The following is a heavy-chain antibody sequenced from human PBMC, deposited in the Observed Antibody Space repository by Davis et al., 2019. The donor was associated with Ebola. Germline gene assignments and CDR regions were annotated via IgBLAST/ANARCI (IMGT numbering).Heavy chain of an antibody. J-gene: IGHJ4*02. CDR2: IDPSDSYT. Sequence: GESLKISCKGSGYSFTSYWISWVRQMPGKGLEWMGRIDPSDSYTNYSPSFQGHVTISADKSISTAYLQWSSLKASDTAMYYCARVDTAMVIRLGYWGQGTLVTVSS. D-gene: IGHD5-18*01. CDR3: ARVDTAMVIRLGY. CDR1: GYSFTSYW. V-gene: IGHV5-10-1*01.